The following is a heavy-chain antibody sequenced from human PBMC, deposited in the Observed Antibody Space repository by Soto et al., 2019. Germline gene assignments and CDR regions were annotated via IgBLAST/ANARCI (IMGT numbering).Heavy chain of an antibody. J-gene: IGHJ4*02. V-gene: IGHV4-34*01. Sequence: QVQLQQWGAGLLKPSETLSLTCAVYGGSFSGYYWSWIRQPPGKGLEWIGEINHSGSTNYNPSLKSRGTISVDTSKNQFSLKLSSVTAADTAVYYCARGGAAAGTDYFDYWGQGTLVTVSS. CDR2: INHSGST. CDR1: GGSFSGYY. D-gene: IGHD6-13*01. CDR3: ARGGAAAGTDYFDY.